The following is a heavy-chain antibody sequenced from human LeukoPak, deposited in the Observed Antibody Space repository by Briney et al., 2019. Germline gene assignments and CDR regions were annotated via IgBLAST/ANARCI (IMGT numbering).Heavy chain of an antibody. J-gene: IGHJ6*03. Sequence: SETLSLTRTVSGGSISGYYWSWIRQPPGKGLEWIGYIYYSGSTNYNPSLKSRVTISVDTSKNQFSLKLSSVTAADTAVYYCARYPGDYYYYYMDVWGKGTTVTVSS. CDR1: GGSISGYY. D-gene: IGHD2-2*01. CDR3: ARYPGDYYYYYMDV. CDR2: IYYSGST. V-gene: IGHV4-59*08.